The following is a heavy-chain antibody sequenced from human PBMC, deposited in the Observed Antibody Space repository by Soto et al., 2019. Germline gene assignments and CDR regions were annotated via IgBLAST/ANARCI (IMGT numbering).Heavy chain of an antibody. CDR2: ISYDGSDK. CDR1: GFKYTDFA. D-gene: IGHD3-22*01. CDR3: ARRAWDSYYAIDV. V-gene: IGHV3-30*09. J-gene: IGHJ6*02. Sequence: VQLVESGGGEVQPGRSLRLSCAASGFKYTDFALHWVRQAPGKGLEWVAIISYDGSDKYYADSVKGRFVISRDNPKNKLYLEMNSLRPGDTAVYFCARRAWDSYYAIDVWGQGTTVTVFS.